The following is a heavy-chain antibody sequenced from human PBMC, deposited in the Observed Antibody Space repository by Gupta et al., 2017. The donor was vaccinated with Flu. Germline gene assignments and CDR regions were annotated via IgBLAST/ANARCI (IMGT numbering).Heavy chain of an antibody. D-gene: IGHD3-16*01. CDR2: IDSSGRVT. J-gene: IGHJ4*02. Sequence: QAPGKGLEWISYIDSSGRVTYYADSVKGRFTMSRDNTKSSLYLQMNSARADDTGVYYCARGASPVGSGSLAEFWGQGARVTVSS. V-gene: IGHV3-11*01. CDR3: ARGASPVGSGSLAEF.